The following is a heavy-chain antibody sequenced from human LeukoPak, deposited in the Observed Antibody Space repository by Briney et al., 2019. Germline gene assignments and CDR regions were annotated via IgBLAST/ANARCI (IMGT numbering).Heavy chain of an antibody. J-gene: IGHJ4*02. V-gene: IGHV3-48*03. Sequence: GGSLRLSCVASGFPFSTYEMNWVRQPPGKGLEWVSYITGSSTTIYYADSVKGRFTISRDNAKNSLYLQMNSLRAEDTAVYYCARDADTDYWGQGTLVTVSS. D-gene: IGHD5-18*01. CDR2: ITGSSTTI. CDR3: ARDADTDY. CDR1: GFPFSTYE.